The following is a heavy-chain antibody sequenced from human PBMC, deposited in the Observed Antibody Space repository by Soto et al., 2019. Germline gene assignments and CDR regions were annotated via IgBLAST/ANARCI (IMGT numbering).Heavy chain of an antibody. J-gene: IGHJ4*02. Sequence: ESGGGVVQPGRSLRLSCAASGFTFSSYGMHWVRQAPGKGLEWVAVIWYDGSNKYYADSVKGRFTISRDNSKNTLYLQMNSLRAEDTAVYYCAREAGVLAYYFDYWGQGTLVTVSS. CDR1: GFTFSSYG. CDR3: AREAGVLAYYFDY. D-gene: IGHD3-3*02. CDR2: IWYDGSNK. V-gene: IGHV3-33*01.